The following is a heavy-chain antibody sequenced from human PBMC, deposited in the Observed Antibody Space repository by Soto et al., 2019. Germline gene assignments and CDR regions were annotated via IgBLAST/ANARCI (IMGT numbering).Heavy chain of an antibody. D-gene: IGHD3-3*01. CDR3: AGDRVTIFGVAEYYYGMDV. CDR2: IIPIFGTA. Sequence: QVQLVQSGAEVKKPGSSVKVSCKASGGTFSSYAISWVRQAPGQGLEWMGGIIPIFGTANYAQKFQGRVTITADESTSTAYMELSSLRSEDTAVYYCAGDRVTIFGVAEYYYGMDVWGQGTTVTVSS. J-gene: IGHJ6*02. CDR1: GGTFSSYA. V-gene: IGHV1-69*01.